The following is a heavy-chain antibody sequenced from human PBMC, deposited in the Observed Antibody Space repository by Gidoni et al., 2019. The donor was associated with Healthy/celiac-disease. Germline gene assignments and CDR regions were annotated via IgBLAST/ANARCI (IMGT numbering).Heavy chain of an antibody. J-gene: IGHJ5*02. V-gene: IGHV4-34*01. CDR2: INHSGST. CDR1: GGSFSGYY. D-gene: IGHD3-16*01. CDR3: ASAHPRLKGSDWFDP. Sequence: QVQLQQWGAGLLKPSETLSLTCAVYGGSFSGYYWSWIRQPPGKGLEWIGEINHSGSTNYNPSLKSRVTISVDTSKNQFSLKLSSVTAADTAVYYCASAHPRLKGSDWFDPWGQGTLVTVSS.